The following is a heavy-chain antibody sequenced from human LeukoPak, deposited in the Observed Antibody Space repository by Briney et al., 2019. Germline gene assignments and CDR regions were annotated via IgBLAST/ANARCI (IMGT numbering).Heavy chain of an antibody. CDR1: GFTFDDYT. J-gene: IGHJ6*02. D-gene: IGHD3-9*01. CDR3: AKDMGGGVYDILTGYNYYSGMDV. V-gene: IGHV3-43*01. CDR2: ISWNGDTT. Sequence: PGGSLRLSCAASGFTFDDYTMHWVRQAPRKGLEWVSLISWNGDTTYYADSVKGRFTISRDNSKNSLYLLMNSLRAEDTALYYCAKDMGGGVYDILTGYNYYSGMDVWGQGTTVTVSS.